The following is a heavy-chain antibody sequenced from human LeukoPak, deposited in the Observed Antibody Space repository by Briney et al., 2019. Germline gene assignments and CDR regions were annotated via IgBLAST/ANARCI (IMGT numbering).Heavy chain of an antibody. Sequence: GGSLRLSCAASGFTFNSYGINWVRQAPGKGLEWVAVMSYDGTNKFYADSVKGRFTISRDNSKNTVYLQMNSLRAEDTAVYYCANGGWYGGRASPDYWGQGTLVTVSS. D-gene: IGHD6-19*01. J-gene: IGHJ4*02. CDR1: GFTFNSYG. V-gene: IGHV3-30*18. CDR3: ANGGWYGGRASPDY. CDR2: MSYDGTNK.